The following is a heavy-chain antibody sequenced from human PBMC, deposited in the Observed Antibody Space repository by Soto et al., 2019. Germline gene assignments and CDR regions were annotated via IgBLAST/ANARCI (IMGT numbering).Heavy chain of an antibody. CDR2: IIPALGTA. CDR3: AGPAFGDSWYFEL. J-gene: IGHJ2*01. D-gene: IGHD4-17*01. CDR1: GGTFSSHT. V-gene: IGHV1-69*08. Sequence: QDQLVQSGAEVKKPGSSVKVSCKASGGTFSSHTFSWVRQAPGQGLEWMGRIIPALGTATYAQKFQGRVTITADESATTVYMELNTLRSEDTAVYSCAGPAFGDSWYFELGGRGTLVTVSS.